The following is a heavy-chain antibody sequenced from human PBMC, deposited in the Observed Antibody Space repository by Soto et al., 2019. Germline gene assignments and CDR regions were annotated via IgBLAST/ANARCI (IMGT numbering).Heavy chain of an antibody. Sequence: EVQLVESGGGLGQPGGSLRLSCAASGFSLNDHYMDWVRQAPGKGLEWVGRTRNKVNVYTTEYAASVKGRFTISRDDSRKSLYLDMTRLKSEDTAVYYCVRASHYDSSGFSVWGVFDCWGQGTRVTVSS. CDR3: VRASHYDSSGFSVWGVFDC. CDR1: GFSLNDHY. J-gene: IGHJ3*01. CDR2: TRNKVNVYTT. D-gene: IGHD3-22*01. V-gene: IGHV3-72*01.